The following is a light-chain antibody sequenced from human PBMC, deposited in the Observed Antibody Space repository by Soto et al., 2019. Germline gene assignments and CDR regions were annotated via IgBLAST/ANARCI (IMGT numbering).Light chain of an antibody. J-gene: IGKJ2*01. Sequence: DIQMTQSPSTLSASVGDRVTNTCRASQSIRSLLAWYQQKPGKAPRLLIYKASSLESGVASRFSGSGSGTEFTLTIRSLQPDDFATYYCQQYNSYSPFTFGQGTKLEI. CDR3: QQYNSYSPFT. V-gene: IGKV1-5*03. CDR1: QSIRSL. CDR2: KAS.